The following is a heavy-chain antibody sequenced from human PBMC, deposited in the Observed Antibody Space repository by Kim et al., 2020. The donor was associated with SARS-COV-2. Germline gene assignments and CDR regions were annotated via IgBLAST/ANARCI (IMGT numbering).Heavy chain of an antibody. CDR3: ARVGLEMATTSDY. D-gene: IGHD5-12*01. CDR1: GFTFSSYW. V-gene: IGHV3-74*01. Sequence: GGSLRLSCEASGFTFSSYWMHWVRQAPGKGLVWVSRINSDGSSTSYADSVKGRFTISRDNAKNTLYLQMNSLRAEDTAVYYCARVGLEMATTSDYWGQGTLVTVSS. J-gene: IGHJ4*02. CDR2: INSDGSST.